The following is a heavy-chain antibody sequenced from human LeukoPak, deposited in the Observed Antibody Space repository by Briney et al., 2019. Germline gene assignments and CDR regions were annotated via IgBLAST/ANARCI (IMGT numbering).Heavy chain of an antibody. J-gene: IGHJ1*01. D-gene: IGHD3-22*01. CDR1: GYTFTSYY. CDR3: ARDYYDSSGYFPYFQH. CDR2: LNPSGGST. V-gene: IGHV1-46*01. Sequence: ASVKVSCKASGYTFTSYYRHWVRQAPGQELEWMGILNPSGGSTSYAQKFQGRVTMTRDTSTSTVYMELSSLRSEDTAVYYCARDYYDSSGYFPYFQHWGQGTLVTVSS.